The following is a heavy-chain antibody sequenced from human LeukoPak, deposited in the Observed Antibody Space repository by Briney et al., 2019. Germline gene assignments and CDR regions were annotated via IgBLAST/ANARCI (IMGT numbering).Heavy chain of an antibody. V-gene: IGHV4-61*02. Sequence: SQTLSLTCTVSGGSISSGSYYWSWIRPPAGKGLAWIGRIYASGSTNYNPSLKSRVTISVDTSKNQFSLKLSSVTAADTAVYYCARESLYSYGFNWGQGTLVTVSS. J-gene: IGHJ4*02. CDR1: GGSISSGSYY. CDR3: ARESLYSYGFN. CDR2: IYASGST. D-gene: IGHD5-18*01.